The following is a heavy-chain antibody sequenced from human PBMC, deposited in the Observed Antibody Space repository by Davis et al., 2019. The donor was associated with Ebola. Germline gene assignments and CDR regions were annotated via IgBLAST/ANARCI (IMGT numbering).Heavy chain of an antibody. D-gene: IGHD2-8*02. CDR3: ASLPGSGSGCTGGVCQPHYYGMDV. V-gene: IGHV3-21*01. CDR1: GFTFSSYS. J-gene: IGHJ6*02. CDR2: ISSSSSYI. Sequence: GESLKISCAASGFTFSSYSMNWVRQAPGKGLEWASSISSSSSYIYYADSVKGRFTISRDNAKNSLYLQMNSLRAEDTAVYYCASLPGSGSGCTGGVCQPHYYGMDVWGQGTTVTVSS.